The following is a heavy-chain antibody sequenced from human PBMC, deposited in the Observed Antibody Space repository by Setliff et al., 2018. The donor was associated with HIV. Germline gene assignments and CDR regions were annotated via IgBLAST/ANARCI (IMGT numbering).Heavy chain of an antibody. J-gene: IGHJ3*02. Sequence: SVKVSCKASGFTFTSSAMQWVRQARGQRLEWIGWIVVGSGNTNYAQKFRERVTITRDVSTSTAYVELSSLRSEDTAVYYCAADETTNGWLVQDAFDIWGQGTMVTVSS. CDR1: GFTFTSSA. CDR3: AADETTNGWLVQDAFDI. V-gene: IGHV1-58*02. CDR2: IVVGSGNT. D-gene: IGHD6-19*01.